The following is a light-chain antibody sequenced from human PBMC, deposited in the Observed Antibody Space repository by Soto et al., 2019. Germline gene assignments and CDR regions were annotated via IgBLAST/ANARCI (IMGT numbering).Light chain of an antibody. Sequence: QSVLTQPPSVSGAPGQRVTISCTGSSSNIGAGYDVHWYQQLPGTAPKLLIYGNSNRPSGVPDRFSGSKSGTSASLAITGLQAEDEADYYCRSYASSLSGAVFGAGTQLTVL. CDR2: GNS. CDR1: SSNIGAGYD. V-gene: IGLV1-40*01. J-gene: IGLJ7*01. CDR3: RSYASSLSGAV.